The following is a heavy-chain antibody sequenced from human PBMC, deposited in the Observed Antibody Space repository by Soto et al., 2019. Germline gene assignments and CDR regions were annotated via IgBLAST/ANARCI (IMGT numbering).Heavy chain of an antibody. Sequence: CRCSGFSLSTKKMGVAWIRQPPGKALEWLALIYWDDDKRYSPSLKDRLAISKDPSSNQVVLTITNIDPGDSATYFCAHAGDYDLLTFDHWGPGTLVPGPS. CDR2: IYWDDDK. J-gene: IGHJ4*02. V-gene: IGHV2-5*02. CDR3: AHAGDYDLLTFDH. CDR1: GFSLSTKKMG. D-gene: IGHD4-17*01.